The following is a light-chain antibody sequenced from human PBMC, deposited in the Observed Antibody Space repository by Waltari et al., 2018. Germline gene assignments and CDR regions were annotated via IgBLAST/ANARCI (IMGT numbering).Light chain of an antibody. CDR1: TGSVTSGHY. Sequence: QAVVTQEPSLTVSPGGTVTLTCGSSTGSVTSGHYPDWFQQKPGPAPRTLISYTSKQHPWTTPLFSGSLLGGKAALTLSGAQPEDEAEYYCLLSYSGLWVFGGGTKVTVL. CDR3: LLSYSGLWV. CDR2: YTS. V-gene: IGLV7-46*01. J-gene: IGLJ3*02.